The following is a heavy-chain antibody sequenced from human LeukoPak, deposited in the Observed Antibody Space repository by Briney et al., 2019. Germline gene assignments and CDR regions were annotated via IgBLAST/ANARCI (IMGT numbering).Heavy chain of an antibody. CDR1: GYSFTSYW. D-gene: IGHD3-16*02. CDR2: IYPGDSDT. J-gene: IGHJ5*02. V-gene: IGHV5-51*01. CDR3: ARRMTFGGVIARGNWFDP. Sequence: GESLKISCKGSGYSFTSYWIGWVRQMPGKGLEWMGIIYPGDSDTRYSPSFQGQVTISADKSISTAYLQWSSLKASDTAMYYCARRMTFGGVIARGNWFDPWGQGTLVTVSS.